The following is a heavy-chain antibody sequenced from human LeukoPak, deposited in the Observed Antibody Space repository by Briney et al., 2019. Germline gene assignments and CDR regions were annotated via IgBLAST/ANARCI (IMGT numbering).Heavy chain of an antibody. V-gene: IGHV3-23*01. D-gene: IGHD1-26*01. CDR3: TKDPGSLDY. CDR1: GFTFSSYG. Sequence: GGTLRLSCAASGFTFSSYGMSWVRQAPGKGLEWVSAISGSGGSTYYADSVKGRFTISRDNSKNTLYLQMNSLRAEDTAVYYCTKDPGSLDYWGQGTLVTVSS. CDR2: ISGSGGST. J-gene: IGHJ4*02.